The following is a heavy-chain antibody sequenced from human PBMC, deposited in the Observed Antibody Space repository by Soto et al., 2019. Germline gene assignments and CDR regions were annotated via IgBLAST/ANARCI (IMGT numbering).Heavy chain of an antibody. CDR3: ARGMYYDFWSGYYLNWFDP. CDR1: GGSVSSGSYY. D-gene: IGHD3-3*01. Sequence: SETVSLTCTVSGGSVSSGSYYWSWIRQPPGKGLEWIGYIYYSGSTNYNTSLKSRVTISVDTSKNQFSLKLSSVTAADTAVYYCARGMYYDFWSGYYLNWFDPWGQGTLVTVS. V-gene: IGHV4-61*01. CDR2: IYYSGST. J-gene: IGHJ5*02.